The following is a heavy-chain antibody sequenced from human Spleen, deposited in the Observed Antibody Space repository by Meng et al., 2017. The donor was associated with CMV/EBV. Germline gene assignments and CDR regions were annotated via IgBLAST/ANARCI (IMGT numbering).Heavy chain of an antibody. CDR1: GYTFTSYD. CDR3: ARDEEYYDRSGYYPFDY. D-gene: IGHD3-22*01. J-gene: IGHJ4*02. CDR2: MNPNSGNT. Sequence: ASVKVSCKASGYTFTSYDINWVRQATGQGLEWMGWMNPNSGNTGYAQKFQGRVTMTRNTSISTAYMELRSLKSDDTAVYYCARDEEYYDRSGYYPFDYWGQGTLVTVSS. V-gene: IGHV1-8*01.